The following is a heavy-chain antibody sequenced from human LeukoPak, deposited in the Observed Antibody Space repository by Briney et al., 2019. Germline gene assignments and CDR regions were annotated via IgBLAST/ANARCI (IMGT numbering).Heavy chain of an antibody. V-gene: IGHV3-23*01. Sequence: GGSLRLSCAASGFTFSSYAMAWVRQAPGKGLEWVSGISSGGGTTDYSDSVKGRFTISRDNSKSTLYLQMNSLGAGDTALYYCARGPHSTSPGYSFDSWGQGTLVTVSS. J-gene: IGHJ4*02. CDR2: ISSGGGTT. CDR3: ARGPHSTSPGYSFDS. CDR1: GFTFSSYA. D-gene: IGHD6-6*01.